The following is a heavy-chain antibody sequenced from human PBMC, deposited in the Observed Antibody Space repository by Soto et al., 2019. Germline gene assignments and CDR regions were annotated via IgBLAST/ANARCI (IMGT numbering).Heavy chain of an antibody. D-gene: IGHD3-10*01. V-gene: IGHV3-7*01. CDR2: IKQDGSEK. CDR3: ARALVGGSGSYFYSLPRFDP. Sequence: GGSLRLSCAASGFTFSSYWMSWVRQAPGKGLEWVANIKQDGSEKYYVDSVKGRFTISRDNAKNSLFLQMNSLRAEDTAVYYCARALVGGSGSYFYSLPRFDPWGQGTLVTVSS. CDR1: GFTFSSYW. J-gene: IGHJ5*02.